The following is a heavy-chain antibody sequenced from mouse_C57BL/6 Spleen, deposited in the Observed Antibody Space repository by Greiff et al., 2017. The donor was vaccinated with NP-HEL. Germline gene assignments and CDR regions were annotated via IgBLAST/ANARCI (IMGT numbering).Heavy chain of an antibody. V-gene: IGHV14-1*01. CDR3: TTGYDYDRYYFDY. Sequence: VHVKQSGAELVRPGASVKLSCTASGFNITDYYMHWVKQRPEQGLEWIGRIDPEDGDTEYAPKFQGKATMTADTSSNTAYLQLSSLTSEDTAVYYCTTGYDYDRYYFDYWGQGTTLTVSS. CDR2: IDPEDGDT. D-gene: IGHD2-4*01. CDR1: GFNITDYY. J-gene: IGHJ2*01.